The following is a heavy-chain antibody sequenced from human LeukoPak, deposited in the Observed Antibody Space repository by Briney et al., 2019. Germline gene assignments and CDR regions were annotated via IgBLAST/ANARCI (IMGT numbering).Heavy chain of an antibody. V-gene: IGHV4-39*01. J-gene: IGHJ4*02. CDR2: IYYSGST. CDR1: GGSISSSSYY. CDR3: ARQYDFWSGYPPGY. Sequence: SETLSLTCTVSGGSISSSSYYRGWIRQPPGKGLEWIGSIYYSGSTYYNPSLKSRVTISVDTSKNQFSLKLSSVTAADTAVYYCARQYDFWSGYPPGYWGQGTLVTVSS. D-gene: IGHD3-3*01.